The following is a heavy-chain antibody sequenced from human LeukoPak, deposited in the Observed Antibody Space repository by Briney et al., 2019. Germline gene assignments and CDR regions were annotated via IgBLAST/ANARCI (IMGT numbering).Heavy chain of an antibody. D-gene: IGHD5-18*01. V-gene: IGHV4-61*02. CDR2: IYTSGST. CDR3: ARSGYHDGYSYGLFDY. CDR1: GGPITSGGYY. J-gene: IGHJ4*02. Sequence: SQTLSLTCAVSGGPITSGGYYWTWIRQHPGKGLEWIGRIYTSGSTNYNPSLKSRVTISIDTSKNQFSLRLTSVTAADTAVYYCARSGYHDGYSYGLFDYWGQGTLVTVSS.